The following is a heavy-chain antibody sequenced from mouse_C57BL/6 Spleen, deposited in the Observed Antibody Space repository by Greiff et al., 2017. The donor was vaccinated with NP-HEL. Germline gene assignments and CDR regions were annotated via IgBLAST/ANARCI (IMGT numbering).Heavy chain of an antibody. D-gene: IGHD2-2*01. CDR3: ARMGIYYGYGAWFAY. J-gene: IGHJ3*01. CDR1: GYTFTDYN. V-gene: IGHV1-18*01. CDR2: INPNNGGT. Sequence: EVQLQQSGPELVKPGASVKIPCKASGYTFTDYNMDWVKQSHGKSLEWIGDINPNNGGTIYNQKFKGKATLTVDKSSSTAYMELRSLTSEDTAVYCCARMGIYYGYGAWFAYWGQGTLVTVSA.